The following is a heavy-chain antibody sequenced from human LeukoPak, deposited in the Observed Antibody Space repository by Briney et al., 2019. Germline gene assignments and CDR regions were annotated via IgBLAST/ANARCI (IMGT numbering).Heavy chain of an antibody. CDR3: AMYDILTGYPSPFDY. CDR2: ISGSGGST. CDR1: GFTFSSYA. J-gene: IGHJ4*02. V-gene: IGHV3-23*01. D-gene: IGHD3-9*01. Sequence: GGSLRLSCAASGFTFSSYAMSWVRQAPGKGLEWVSAISGSGGSTYYADSVKGRFTISRDNSKNTLYLQMNSLRAEDTAVYYCAMYDILTGYPSPFDYWGQGTLVTVSS.